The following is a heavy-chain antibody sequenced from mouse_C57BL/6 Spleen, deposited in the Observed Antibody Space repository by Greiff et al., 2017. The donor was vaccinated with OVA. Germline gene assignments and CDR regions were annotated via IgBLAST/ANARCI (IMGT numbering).Heavy chain of an antibody. D-gene: IGHD2-3*01. CDR2: ISSGGSYT. J-gene: IGHJ2*01. CDR3: ARLHYDGYPFDY. CDR1: GFTFSSYG. V-gene: IGHV5-6*01. Sequence: EVQLQQSGGDLVKPGGSLKLSCAASGFTFSSYGMSWVRQTPDKRLEWVATISSGGSYTYYPDSVKGRFTISRDNAKNTLYLQMSSLKSEDTAMYYCARLHYDGYPFDYWGQGTTLTVSS.